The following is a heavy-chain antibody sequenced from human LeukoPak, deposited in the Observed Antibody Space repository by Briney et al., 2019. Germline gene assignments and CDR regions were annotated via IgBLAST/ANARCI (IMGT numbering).Heavy chain of an antibody. Sequence: GGSLRLSCAASGFTFSSYEMNWVRQAPGKGLEWVSVIYSGGSTYYADSVKGRFTISRDNSKNTLYLQMNSLRAEDTAVYYCAREGYISGYLGGLDYWGQGTLVTVSS. CDR1: GFTFSSYE. D-gene: IGHD3-22*01. J-gene: IGHJ4*02. CDR2: IYSGGST. CDR3: AREGYISGYLGGLDY. V-gene: IGHV3-66*01.